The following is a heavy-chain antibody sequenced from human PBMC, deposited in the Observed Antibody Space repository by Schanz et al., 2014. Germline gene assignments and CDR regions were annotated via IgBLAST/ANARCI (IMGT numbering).Heavy chain of an antibody. CDR2: IRYDGSNK. V-gene: IGHV3-30*02. CDR3: AKSQYYGSGSYSDYYGVDV. Sequence: QVQLVESGGGVVQPGGSLRLSCAASGFTFSSYGMHWVRQAPGKGLEWVAFIRYDGSNKYYADSVKGRFTISRDNSKNTLYLQMNSLRAEDTAVYFCAKSQYYGSGSYSDYYGVDVWGQGTTVTVSS. D-gene: IGHD3-10*01. J-gene: IGHJ6*02. CDR1: GFTFSSYG.